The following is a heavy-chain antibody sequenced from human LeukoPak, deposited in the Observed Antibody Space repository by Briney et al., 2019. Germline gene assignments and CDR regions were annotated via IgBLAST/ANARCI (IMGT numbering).Heavy chain of an antibody. J-gene: IGHJ4*02. D-gene: IGHD6-13*01. CDR3: AIGMMAAGTFDR. V-gene: IGHV1-2*06. CDR2: INPNNGDT. CDR1: GYTFTSYY. Sequence: ASVRVSCKASGYTFTSYYLQWVRQAPGQELEWMGRINPNNGDTNCPQNFQGRVTMTRDTSISTAYMEMTSLTSDDTAVYWCAIGMMAAGTFDRWGQRTLVTVSS.